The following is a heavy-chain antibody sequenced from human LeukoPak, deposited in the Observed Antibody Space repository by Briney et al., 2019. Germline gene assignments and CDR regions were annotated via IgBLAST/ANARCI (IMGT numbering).Heavy chain of an antibody. CDR2: IYYSGST. J-gene: IGHJ4*02. CDR1: GGSISSSNYY. D-gene: IGHD6-25*01. V-gene: IGHV4-39*07. Sequence: SSETLSLTCTVSGGSISSSNYYWGWIRQPPGKGLEWIGSIYYSGSTSYTPSLKSRVTISVDASMNHFSLKLTSVTAADTAVYYCARAGGIPASFDYWGQGTLVTVSS. CDR3: ARAGGIPASFDY.